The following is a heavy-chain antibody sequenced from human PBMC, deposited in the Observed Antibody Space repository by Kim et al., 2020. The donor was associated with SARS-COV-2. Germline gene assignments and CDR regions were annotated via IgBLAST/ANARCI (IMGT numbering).Heavy chain of an antibody. CDR3: ARDINYGLDY. V-gene: IGHV3-21*01. J-gene: IGHJ4*02. Sequence: ADSVKGRFTISRDNARNSLYLQMDGLRAEDTALYFCARDINYGLDYWGQGTLVCVSS. D-gene: IGHD3-10*01.